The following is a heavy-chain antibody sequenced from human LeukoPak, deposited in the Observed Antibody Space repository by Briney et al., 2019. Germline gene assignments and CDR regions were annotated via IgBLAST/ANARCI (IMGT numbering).Heavy chain of an antibody. V-gene: IGHV7-4-1*02. CDR3: ARHDNDDDFDY. CDR1: GYTFTSXG. CDR2: INMYTXXX. J-gene: IGHJ4*02. Sequence: ASVKVSCKASGYTFTSXGXSWVRXAPGQGLXWMGWINMYTXXXXXXXXXXXRFVXXXXXSXTTXYLQISNLKTEDTAVYYCARHDNDDDFDYRGQGTLVTVSS. D-gene: IGHD3-16*01.